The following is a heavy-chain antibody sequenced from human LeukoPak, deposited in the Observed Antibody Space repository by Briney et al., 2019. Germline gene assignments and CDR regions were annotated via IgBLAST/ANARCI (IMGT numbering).Heavy chain of an antibody. J-gene: IGHJ6*03. V-gene: IGHV3-20*04. CDR1: GFTFSSYA. D-gene: IGHD5-18*01. CDR3: ARNGYSYGRPYYYYYMDV. Sequence: GGSLRLSCAASGFTFSSYAMSWVRQAPGKGLEWVSGINWNGGSTGYADSVKGRFTISRDNAKNSLYLQMNSLRAEDTALYYCARNGYSYGRPYYYYYMDVWGKGTTATVSS. CDR2: INWNGGST.